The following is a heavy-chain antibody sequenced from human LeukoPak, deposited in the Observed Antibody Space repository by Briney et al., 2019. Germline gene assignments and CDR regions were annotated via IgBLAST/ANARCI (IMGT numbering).Heavy chain of an antibody. CDR2: LYSAGST. CDR3: ASGGDPQWLVHGEY. D-gene: IGHD6-19*01. J-gene: IGHJ4*02. Sequence: GGSLRLSCAASGFSVSSNYMIWVRQAPGKGLEWVSVLYSAGSTYFADSVKGRFTISRDNSKNTLYLQMNSLKPEDTAVYYCASGGDPQWLVHGEYWGQGTLVTVSS. CDR1: GFSVSSNY. V-gene: IGHV3-53*01.